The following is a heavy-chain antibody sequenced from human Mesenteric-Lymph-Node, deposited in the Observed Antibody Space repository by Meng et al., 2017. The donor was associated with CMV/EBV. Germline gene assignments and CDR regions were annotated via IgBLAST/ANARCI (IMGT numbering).Heavy chain of an antibody. CDR3: AKDRGSYGDNEIDY. J-gene: IGHJ4*02. Sequence: GGSLRLSCVASGFTFSTYGMHWVRQAPGKGLEWVAFIRYDGGNKYYADSVKGRFTISRDNSKNTVYLQMNSLRAEDTAVYYCAKDRGSYGDNEIDYWGQGTLVTVSS. D-gene: IGHD4-17*01. CDR2: IRYDGGNK. CDR1: GFTFSTYG. V-gene: IGHV3-30*02.